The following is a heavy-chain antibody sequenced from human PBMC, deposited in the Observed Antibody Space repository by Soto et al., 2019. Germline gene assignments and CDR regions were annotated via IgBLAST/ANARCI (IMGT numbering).Heavy chain of an antibody. J-gene: IGHJ4*02. D-gene: IGHD1-26*01. CDR2: VYYSGTT. CDR1: GGSIRNGDYY. CDR3: VTVNLVGAAYYFDY. Sequence: PSETLSLTCTVSGGSIRNGDYYWGWIRQPPGKGLEWIGYVYYSGTTYSHPSLNSRVSILVDTSENQFSLRLTSVTAADTAVYYCVTVNLVGAAYYFDYWGPGTLVTVSS. V-gene: IGHV4-30-4*01.